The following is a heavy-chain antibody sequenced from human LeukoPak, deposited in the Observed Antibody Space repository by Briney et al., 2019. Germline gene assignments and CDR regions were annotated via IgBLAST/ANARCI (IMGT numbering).Heavy chain of an antibody. D-gene: IGHD5-12*01. CDR1: GFTFSSYG. J-gene: IGHJ4*02. CDR3: ARFAILPTMRAVDY. V-gene: IGHV3-30*02. Sequence: GGSLRLSCAASGFTFSSYGMHWVRQAPGKGLEWVAFIRYDGSNKYYADSVKGRFTISRDNSKNTLYLQMNSLRVEDTAVYYCARFAILPTMRAVDYWGQGTPVTVSS. CDR2: IRYDGSNK.